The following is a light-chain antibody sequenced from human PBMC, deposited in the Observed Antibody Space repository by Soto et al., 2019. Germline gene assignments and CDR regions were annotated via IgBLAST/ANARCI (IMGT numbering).Light chain of an antibody. CDR3: QQYNSYSST. Sequence: DIQMTQSPSPLSASVGDRVTITCRASQSISSWLAWYQQKPGKDPKLLIYKASSLESGVPSRFSGSGSGTEFTLTISSLQPDDFATYYGQQYNSYSSTVGQGTKVELK. J-gene: IGKJ1*01. V-gene: IGKV1-5*03. CDR2: KAS. CDR1: QSISSW.